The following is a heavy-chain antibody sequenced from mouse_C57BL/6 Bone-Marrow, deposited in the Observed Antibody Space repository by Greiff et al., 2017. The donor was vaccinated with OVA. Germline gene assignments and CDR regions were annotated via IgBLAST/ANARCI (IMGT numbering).Heavy chain of an antibody. CDR3: AVDYPYWYFDV. D-gene: IGHD2-4*01. V-gene: IGHV14-3*01. CDR1: GFNIKNTY. CDR2: IAPANGNT. J-gene: IGHJ1*03. Sequence: VQLQQSVAELVRPGASVKLSCKASGFNIKNTYMHWVKQRPEQGLEWIGRIAPANGNTKYAPKFQGKAPLTADTSSNTAYLQLSSLTSEDTAIYYSAVDYPYWYFDVWGTGTAVTVSS.